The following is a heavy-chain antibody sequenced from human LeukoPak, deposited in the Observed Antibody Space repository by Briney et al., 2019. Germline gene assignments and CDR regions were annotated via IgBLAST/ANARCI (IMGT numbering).Heavy chain of an antibody. CDR1: GFTFSSYS. CDR3: ARLHYCGSTSCSPTRFDY. D-gene: IGHD2-2*01. V-gene: IGHV3-48*01. J-gene: IGHJ4*02. CDR2: ISSSSSTI. Sequence: PGGSLRLSCAASGFTFSSYSMNWVRQAPGKGLEWVSYISSSSSTIYYADSVKGRFTISRDNAKNSLYLQMNSLRAEDTAVYYCARLHYCGSTSCSPTRFDYWGQGTLVTVSS.